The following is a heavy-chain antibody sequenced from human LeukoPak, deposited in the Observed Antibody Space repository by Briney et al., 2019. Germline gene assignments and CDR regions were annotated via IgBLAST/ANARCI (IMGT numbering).Heavy chain of an antibody. CDR2: ISGSGGST. D-gene: IGHD4-23*01. Sequence: GGSLRLSCAASGFTFSSYAMSWVRQAPGKGLEWVSAISGSGGSTYYADSVKGRFTISRDNAKNSLYLQMNSLRAEDTAVYYCARGPMVVTVWGQGTLVTVSS. CDR3: ARGPMVVTV. J-gene: IGHJ4*02. V-gene: IGHV3-23*01. CDR1: GFTFSSYA.